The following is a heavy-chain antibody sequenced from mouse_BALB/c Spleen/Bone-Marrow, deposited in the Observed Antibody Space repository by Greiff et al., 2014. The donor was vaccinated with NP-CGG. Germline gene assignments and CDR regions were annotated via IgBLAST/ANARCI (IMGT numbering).Heavy chain of an antibody. D-gene: IGHD2-10*02. V-gene: IGHV5-4*02. J-gene: IGHJ4*01. CDR3: ERSRMRYGAIDY. CDR1: GFTFSDYY. CDR2: ISHGGNCS. Sequence: EVQLVESGGGLVKPGGSLKLSYAASGFTFSDYYIYWLRQTPEKRLEWVATISHGGNCSYYPDNVKGRFNISRDNAKNNLYLQMSSLRSEDTDMYYCERSRMRYGAIDYWGQGTSVTVFS.